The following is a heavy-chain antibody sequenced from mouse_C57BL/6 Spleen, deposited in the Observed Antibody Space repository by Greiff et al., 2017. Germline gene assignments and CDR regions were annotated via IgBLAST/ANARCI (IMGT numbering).Heavy chain of an antibody. J-gene: IGHJ4*01. CDR3: ARTAQATSYAMDY. CDR1: GFTFSDYG. CDR2: ISSGSSTI. Sequence: EVKVVESGGGLVKPGGSLKLSCAASGFTFSDYGMHWVRQAPEKGLEWVAYISSGSSTIYYADTVKGRFTISRDNAKNTLFLQMTSLRSEDTAMYYCARTAQATSYAMDYWGQGTSVTVSS. D-gene: IGHD3-2*02. V-gene: IGHV5-17*01.